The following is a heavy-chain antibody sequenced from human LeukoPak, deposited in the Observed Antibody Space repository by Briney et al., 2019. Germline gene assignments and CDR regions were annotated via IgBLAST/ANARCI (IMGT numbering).Heavy chain of an antibody. CDR1: GYTFTIYY. J-gene: IGHJ4*02. CDR3: ARANSGSRTFDY. CDR2: INPSGGST. V-gene: IGHV1-46*01. D-gene: IGHD1-26*01. Sequence: ASVKVSCKASGYTFTIYYMHWVRQAPGQGLEWMGIINPSGGSTSYAQKFRGRVTMTRDMSTSTVYMELSSLRSEDTAVYYCARANSGSRTFDYWGQGTLVTVSS.